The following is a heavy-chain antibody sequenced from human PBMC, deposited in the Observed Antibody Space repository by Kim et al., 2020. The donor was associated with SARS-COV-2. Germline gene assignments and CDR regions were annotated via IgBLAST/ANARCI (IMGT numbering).Heavy chain of an antibody. D-gene: IGHD6-13*01. CDR3: ARDSPGIALGGSNYGGFDS. J-gene: IGHJ5*01. CDR1: GFTFSLSS. Sequence: GGSLRLSCVASGFTFSLSSMHWVRQAPGKGLEWVARVAYDEGTSFYADSVKGRFTISRDNSKNTLYLQMNSLRPEDTALYYCARDSPGIALGGSNYGGFDSWGQGALVIVSS. CDR2: VAYDEGTS. V-gene: IGHV3-30-3*01.